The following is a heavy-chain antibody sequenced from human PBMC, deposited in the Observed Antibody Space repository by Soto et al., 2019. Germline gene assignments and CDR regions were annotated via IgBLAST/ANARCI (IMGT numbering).Heavy chain of an antibody. CDR3: ARQVDYYDSSVYGGMDV. V-gene: IGHV5-10-1*01. J-gene: IGHJ6*02. Sequence: GAFLKIPCNGSVYSFTSYCISWVRQMPVKGLEWMGRIDPSDSYTNYSPSFQGHVTISADKAISTAYLQWSSLKASDTAMYYCARQVDYYDSSVYGGMDVWGQVTTVTVS. CDR2: IDPSDSYT. D-gene: IGHD3-22*01. CDR1: VYSFTSYC.